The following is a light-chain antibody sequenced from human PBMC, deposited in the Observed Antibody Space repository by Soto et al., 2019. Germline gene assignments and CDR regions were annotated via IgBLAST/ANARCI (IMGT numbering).Light chain of an antibody. CDR3: QQSYSTPFT. J-gene: IGKJ3*01. CDR2: AAS. Sequence: DIQMTQSPSSLSASVGDRVTITCRASQSISSYLNWYQQKPGKAPKLLIYAASSLQSGVPSRFSGSGSGTDFTLTISSLQPEDFATYYCQQSYSTPFTFGPGTKVVIK. V-gene: IGKV1-39*01. CDR1: QSISSY.